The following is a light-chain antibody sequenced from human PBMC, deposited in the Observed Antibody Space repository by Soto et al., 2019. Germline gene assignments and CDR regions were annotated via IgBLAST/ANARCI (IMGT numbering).Light chain of an antibody. Sequence: VLTQSPDTLSLSPGERSTLSCRASESVSSKLVWYQKKPGQXPRXXIYGASSRATGIPDRFSGSGSGTDLTITISRLEPEDFEVYYCQYYGTSPQTFGQGTKVDIK. CDR2: GAS. V-gene: IGKV3-20*01. J-gene: IGKJ1*01. CDR1: ESVSSK. CDR3: QYYGTSPQT.